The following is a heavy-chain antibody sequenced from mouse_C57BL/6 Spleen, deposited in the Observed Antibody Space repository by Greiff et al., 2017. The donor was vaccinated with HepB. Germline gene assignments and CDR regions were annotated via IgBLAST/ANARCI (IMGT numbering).Heavy chain of an antibody. CDR2: IDPSDSYT. Sequence: VQLQQPGAELVKPGASVKLSCKASGYTFTSYWMQWVKQRPGQGLEWIGEIDPSDSYTNYNQKFKGKATLTVDTSSSTAYMQLSSLTSEDSAVYYCARPGLGRDYFDYWGQGTTLTVSS. CDR3: ARPGLGRDYFDY. D-gene: IGHD4-1*01. V-gene: IGHV1-50*01. CDR1: GYTFTSYW. J-gene: IGHJ2*01.